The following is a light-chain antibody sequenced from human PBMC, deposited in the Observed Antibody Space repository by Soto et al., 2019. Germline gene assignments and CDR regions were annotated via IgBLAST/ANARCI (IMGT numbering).Light chain of an antibody. CDR2: DDS. CDR1: SSDVGGYND. Sequence: QSALTQPASVSGSPGQSITISCTGTSSDVGGYNDVSWYQQHPGKAPKLMIYDDSNRPSGVPNRFSGSKSGNTASLTISGLQAEDEADYYCSSYTSSSTLVVFGGGTKVTVL. J-gene: IGLJ2*01. CDR3: SSYTSSSTLVV. V-gene: IGLV2-14*01.